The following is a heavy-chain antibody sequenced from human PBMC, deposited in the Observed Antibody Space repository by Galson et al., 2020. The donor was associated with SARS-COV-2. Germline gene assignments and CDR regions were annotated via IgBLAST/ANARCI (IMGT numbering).Heavy chain of an antibody. D-gene: IGHD2-15*01. CDR2: SRDKANTYST. V-gene: IGHV3-72*01. J-gene: IGHJ3*02. CDR3: TRYSTVDLALDI. CDR1: GFTLSDHY. Sequence: TGGSLRLSCAASGFTLSDHYIDWVRQAPGKGLEWVGRSRDKANTYSTDYAASVIGRFTISRDDSKNSLYLRMNSLKAEDTALYYCTRYSTVDLALDIWGQGTMVTVS.